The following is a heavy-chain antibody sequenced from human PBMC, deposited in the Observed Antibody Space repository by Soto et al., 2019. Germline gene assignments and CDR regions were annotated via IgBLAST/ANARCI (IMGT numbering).Heavy chain of an antibody. Sequence: PGGSLRLSYAASGFTFSSYDMHWVRQATGKGLEWVSAIGTAGDTYYPGSVKGRLTISRDNAKSSLYLQMHSLRAEDTAVYYCARVYYERRGPTKYRAFDLWGQGTVVTVSS. CDR2: IGTAGDT. J-gene: IGHJ3*01. D-gene: IGHD3-22*01. CDR1: GFTFSSYD. V-gene: IGHV3-13*01. CDR3: ARVYYERRGPTKYRAFDL.